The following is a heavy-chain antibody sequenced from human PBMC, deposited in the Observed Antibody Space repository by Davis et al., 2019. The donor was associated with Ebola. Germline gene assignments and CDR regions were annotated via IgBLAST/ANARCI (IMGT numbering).Heavy chain of an antibody. V-gene: IGHV3-21*01. D-gene: IGHD3-9*01. CDR1: GFTFSSYS. Sequence: GGSLRLSCAASGFTFSSYSMNWVRQAPGKGLEWVSSISSSSSYIYYADSVKGRFTISRDNAKNSLYLQMNSLRAEDTAVYYCARDTDYDILTGYYKYYYGMDVWGQGTTVTVSS. J-gene: IGHJ6*02. CDR2: ISSSSSYI. CDR3: ARDTDYDILTGYYKYYYGMDV.